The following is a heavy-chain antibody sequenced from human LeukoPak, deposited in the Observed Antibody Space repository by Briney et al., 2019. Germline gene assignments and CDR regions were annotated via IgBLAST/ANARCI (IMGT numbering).Heavy chain of an antibody. Sequence: ASVKVSCKASGYTFTGYYMHRVRQAPGQGLEWMGWINPNSGGTNYAQKFQGRVTMTRDTSTSTAYMELSRLRSDDTAVYYCARSIAAAGHFDYWGQGTLVTVSS. J-gene: IGHJ4*02. CDR3: ARSIAAAGHFDY. V-gene: IGHV1-2*02. D-gene: IGHD6-13*01. CDR1: GYTFTGYY. CDR2: INPNSGGT.